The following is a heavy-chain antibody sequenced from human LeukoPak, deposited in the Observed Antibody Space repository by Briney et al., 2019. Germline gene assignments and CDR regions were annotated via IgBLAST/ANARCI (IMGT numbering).Heavy chain of an antibody. CDR2: IYHSGST. V-gene: IGHV4-38-2*01. CDR3: ARHSDLYYFDY. J-gene: IGHJ4*02. Sequence: PSETLSLTCDVSGYSISSGYYWGWIRQPPGKGLEWIGSIYHSGSTYYNPSLKSRVTISVDTSKNQFSLKLSSVTAADTAVYYCARHSDLYYFDYWGQGTLVTVPS. CDR1: GYSISSGYY. D-gene: IGHD2-21*01.